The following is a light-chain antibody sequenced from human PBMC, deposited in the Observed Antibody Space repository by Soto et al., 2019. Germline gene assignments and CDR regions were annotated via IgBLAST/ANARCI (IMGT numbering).Light chain of an antibody. CDR2: GAS. CDR1: QSVSSSC. CDR3: QQYGSSAIT. Sequence: EIVLTQSPGTLSLSPGERATLSCRASQSVSSSCLAWYQQKPGQAPRLLIYGASSRATGIPDRFSGSGSGTDFTLTISRPEPEDFAVYYCQQYGSSAITFGQGTRLEIK. J-gene: IGKJ5*01. V-gene: IGKV3-20*01.